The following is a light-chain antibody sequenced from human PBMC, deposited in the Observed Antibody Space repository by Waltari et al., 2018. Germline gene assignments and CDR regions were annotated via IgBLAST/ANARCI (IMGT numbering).Light chain of an antibody. CDR1: RSNTGTGYE. CDR2: DNR. J-gene: IGLJ3*02. CDR3: QSYDISLNGWV. V-gene: IGLV1-40*01. Sequence: QSVLTQPPSVSGAPGPRVTISCTGNRSNTGTGYEVHWYQQFPGTAPRLLIFDNRNRPSGVPDRFSGSKSGTSASLAITGLQAEDEADYYCQSYDISLNGWVFGGGTKLTVL.